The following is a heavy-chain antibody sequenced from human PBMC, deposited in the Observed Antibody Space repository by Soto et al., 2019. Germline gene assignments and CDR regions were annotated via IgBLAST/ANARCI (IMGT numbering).Heavy chain of an antibody. CDR1: GGSFSGYY. V-gene: IGHV4-34*01. J-gene: IGHJ4*02. D-gene: IGHD1-26*01. Sequence: SETLSLTCAVYGGSFSGYYWSWIRQPPGKGLEWIGEINHSGSTNYNPSLKSRVTISVDTSKNQFSLKLSSVTAADTAVYYCARDSEELAGAPVDYWGQGTLVTVS. CDR3: ARDSEELAGAPVDY. CDR2: INHSGST.